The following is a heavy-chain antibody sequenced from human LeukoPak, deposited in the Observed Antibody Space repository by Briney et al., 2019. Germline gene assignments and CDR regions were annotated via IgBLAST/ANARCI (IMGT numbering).Heavy chain of an antibody. CDR1: GGSISSSSYY. J-gene: IGHJ4*02. V-gene: IGHV4-39*07. CDR3: ARDAMVQGVIGY. D-gene: IGHD3-10*01. Sequence: SETLSLTCTVSGGSISSSSYYWGWIRQPPGKGLEWIGSIYYSGSTYYNPSLKSRVTISVDTSKNQFSLKLSSVTAADTAVYYCARDAMVQGVIGYWGQGTLVTVSS. CDR2: IYYSGST.